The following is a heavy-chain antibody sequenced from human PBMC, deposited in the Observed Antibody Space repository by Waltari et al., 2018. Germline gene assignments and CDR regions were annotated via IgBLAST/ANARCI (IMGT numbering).Heavy chain of an antibody. V-gene: IGHV1-2*06. D-gene: IGHD3-22*01. CDR3: ARPYHYYDSSGWGRTAFDI. CDR1: GYTFTGYY. J-gene: IGHJ3*02. CDR2: INPNSGGT. Sequence: QVQLVQSGAEVKKPGASVKVSCTASGYTFTGYYMHWVRQAPGQGLEWMGRINPNSGGTNYAQKFQGRVTMTRDTSISTAYMELSRLRSDDTAVYYCARPYHYYDSSGWGRTAFDIWGQGTMVTVSS.